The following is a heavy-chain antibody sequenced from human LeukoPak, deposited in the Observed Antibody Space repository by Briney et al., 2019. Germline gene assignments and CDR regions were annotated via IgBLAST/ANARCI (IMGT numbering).Heavy chain of an antibody. V-gene: IGHV5-10-1*01. J-gene: IGHJ6*02. D-gene: IGHD3-3*01. CDR2: IDPIDSYT. CDR1: GYSFTSYW. CDR3: ARFPRPYYDFWSGLGYGMDV. Sequence: PGESLKISCKGSGYSFTSYWISRVRQMPGKGLEWRGRIDPIDSYTNYSPSFQGHVNISADKSISTAYLQWSRLKASDTAMYYCARFPRPYYDFWSGLGYGMDVWGQGTTVTVSS.